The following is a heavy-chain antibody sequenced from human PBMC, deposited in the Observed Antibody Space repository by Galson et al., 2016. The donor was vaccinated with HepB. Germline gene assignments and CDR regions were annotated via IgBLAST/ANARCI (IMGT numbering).Heavy chain of an antibody. Sequence: SLRLSCAASGFTFSNYWMIWVRQAPGKGLEWVAVISFDGNNKYYADSVKGRITISRDNSKNTLYLQMNSLRAEDTAVYYCATVHSGTIAFDIWGQGTMVTVSS. D-gene: IGHD3-10*01. CDR3: ATVHSGTIAFDI. J-gene: IGHJ3*02. V-gene: IGHV3-30*03. CDR1: GFTFSNYW. CDR2: ISFDGNNK.